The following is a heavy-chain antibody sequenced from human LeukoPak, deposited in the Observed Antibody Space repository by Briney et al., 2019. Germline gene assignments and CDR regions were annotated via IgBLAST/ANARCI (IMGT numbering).Heavy chain of an antibody. D-gene: IGHD3-22*01. V-gene: IGHV1-3*01. J-gene: IGHJ4*02. Sequence: ASVKVSCKASGYTFTSYAMHWVRQAPGQRLEWMGWINAGNGNTKYSQKFQGRVTITRDTSASTAYVELSSLRSEDTAVYYCARVAGQFYYDSSGYAEFDYWGQGTLVTVSS. CDR1: GYTFTSYA. CDR2: INAGNGNT. CDR3: ARVAGQFYYDSSGYAEFDY.